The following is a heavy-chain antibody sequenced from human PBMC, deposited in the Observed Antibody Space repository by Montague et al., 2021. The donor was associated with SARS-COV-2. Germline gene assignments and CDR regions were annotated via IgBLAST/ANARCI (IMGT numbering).Heavy chain of an antibody. Sequence: SETLSLTCAVSAASITTYYWSWIRQPPGQGLEWIAHIYYNEKTNSNPSLKTRVTISMDTPKNHFSLKVTSVTAAYTALYFCAGGQQRNSFDFWGQATLFTVS. CDR3: AGGQQRNSFDF. V-gene: IGHV4-59*13. D-gene: IGHD1-26*01. CDR2: IYYNEKT. CDR1: AASITTYY. J-gene: IGHJ4*02.